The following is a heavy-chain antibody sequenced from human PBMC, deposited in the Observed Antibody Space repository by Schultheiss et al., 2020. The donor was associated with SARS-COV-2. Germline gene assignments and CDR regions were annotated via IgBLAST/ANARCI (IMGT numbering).Heavy chain of an antibody. D-gene: IGHD2-2*01. V-gene: IGHV4-39*07. CDR3: ARGVDCSSTSCSQGYYYYYYMDV. CDR1: GGSISSSSYY. J-gene: IGHJ6*03. CDR2: INHSGST. Sequence: SETLSLTCTVSGGSISSSSYYWGWIRQPPGKGLEWIGEINHSGSTNYNPSLKSRVTISVDTSKNQFSLKLSSVTAADTAVYYCARGVDCSSTSCSQGYYYYYYMDVCGKGTTVTVSS.